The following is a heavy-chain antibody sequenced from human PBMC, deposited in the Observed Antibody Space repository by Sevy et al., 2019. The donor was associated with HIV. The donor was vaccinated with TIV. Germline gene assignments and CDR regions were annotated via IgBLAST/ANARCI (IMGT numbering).Heavy chain of an antibody. Sequence: ASVKVSCKASGDTFRKYVISWVRQAPGQGLEWMGGIIPVYGTTNYAQKFQARVTFTTDASTSTGYMELSRLRSEDTAVYYCARDMTCGGDCYYFDNWGQGTLVTVSS. CDR2: IIPVYGTT. CDR3: ARDMTCGGDCYYFDN. CDR1: GDTFRKYV. V-gene: IGHV1-69*05. D-gene: IGHD2-21*02. J-gene: IGHJ4*02.